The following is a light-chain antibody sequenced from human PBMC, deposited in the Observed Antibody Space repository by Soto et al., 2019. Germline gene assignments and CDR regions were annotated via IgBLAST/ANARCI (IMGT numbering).Light chain of an antibody. CDR2: AAS. J-gene: IGKJ3*01. CDR1: QSISSY. CDR3: QQSYSTLFT. Sequence: DIQMTQSPSSLSASVGDRVIITCRASQSISSYLNWYQQKPGRAPKLLIYAASTLQSGVPSRFSGSGSGTDFTLTISSLQPEDFATYYCQQSYSTLFTFGPGTRVDV. V-gene: IGKV1-39*01.